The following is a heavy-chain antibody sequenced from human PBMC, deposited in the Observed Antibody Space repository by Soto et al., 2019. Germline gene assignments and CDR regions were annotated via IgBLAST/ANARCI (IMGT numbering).Heavy chain of an antibody. CDR2: ISSNGVGT. J-gene: IGHJ6*03. V-gene: IGHV3-64*01. D-gene: IGHD6-6*01. Sequence: PGGSLRLSCAASGFTLSGYAMDWVRQAPGKGLEYVSGISSNGVGTYYANSVQGRFTISRDNSKNTVYLQMGSLRPEDMALYYCARRARPDFYYMDVWGKGTTITV. CDR1: GFTLSGYA. CDR3: ARRARPDFYYMDV.